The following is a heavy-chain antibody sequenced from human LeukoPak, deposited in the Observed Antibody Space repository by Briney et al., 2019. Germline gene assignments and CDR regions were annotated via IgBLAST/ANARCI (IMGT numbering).Heavy chain of an antibody. CDR1: GSTFSSYS. CDR3: TTDGLLGIMMTFGGVIVDY. Sequence: PGGSLRLSCAASGSTFSSYSMNWVRQAPGKGPEWVGRIKSKTDGGTTDYAAPVKGRFTISRDDSKNTLYLQMNSLKTEDTAVYYCTTDGLLGIMMTFGGVIVDYWGQGTLVTVSS. CDR2: IKSKTDGGTT. J-gene: IGHJ4*02. V-gene: IGHV3-15*01. D-gene: IGHD3-16*02.